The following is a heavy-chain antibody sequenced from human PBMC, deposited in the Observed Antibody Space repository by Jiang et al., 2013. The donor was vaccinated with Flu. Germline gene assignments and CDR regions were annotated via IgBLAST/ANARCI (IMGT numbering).Heavy chain of an antibody. CDR3: AGAAHYDFWSGYYLGYYHYGMDV. CDR1: GYTFTSYA. Sequence: QSGSELKKPGASVKVSCKASGYTFTSYAMNWVRQAPGQGLEWMGWINTNTGNPTYAQGFTGRFVFSLDTSVSTAYLQICSLKAEDTAVYYCAGAAHYDFWSGYYLGYYHYGMDVWGQGTTVTVSS. V-gene: IGHV7-4-1*01. J-gene: IGHJ6*02. D-gene: IGHD3-3*01. CDR2: INTNTGNP.